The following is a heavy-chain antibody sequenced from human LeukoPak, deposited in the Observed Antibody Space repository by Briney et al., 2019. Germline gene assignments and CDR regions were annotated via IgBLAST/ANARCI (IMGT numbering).Heavy chain of an antibody. CDR1: GGSISSSSYY. D-gene: IGHD3-10*01. J-gene: IGHJ6*03. V-gene: IGHV4-39*01. Sequence: SETLSLTCTVSGGSISSSSYYWGWIRQPPGKGLEWIGSIYYSGSTYYNPSLKSRVTISVNTSKNQFSLKLSSVTAADTAVYYCASFSAYYYMDVWGKGTTVTISS. CDR3: ASFSAYYYMDV. CDR2: IYYSGST.